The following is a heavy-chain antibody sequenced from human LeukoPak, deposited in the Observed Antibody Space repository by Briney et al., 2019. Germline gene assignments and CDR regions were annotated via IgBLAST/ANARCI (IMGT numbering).Heavy chain of an antibody. Sequence: ASVKVSCKASGYTFTSYDINWVRQATGQGLEWMGWMNPNSGNTGYAQKFQGRVTMTRNTSISTAYMELSSLRSEDTAVYYCASEGGYCGRISCPYYFDYWGQGPLLAVSS. CDR1: GYTFTSYD. V-gene: IGHV1-8*01. D-gene: IGHD2-15*01. J-gene: IGHJ4*02. CDR2: MNPNSGNT. CDR3: ASEGGYCGRISCPYYFDY.